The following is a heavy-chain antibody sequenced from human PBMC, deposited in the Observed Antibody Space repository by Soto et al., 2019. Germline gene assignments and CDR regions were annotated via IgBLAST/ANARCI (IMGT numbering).Heavy chain of an antibody. CDR3: ARDFAAINSKYYDYVWGSYRLNSYYFDY. J-gene: IGHJ4*02. D-gene: IGHD3-16*02. CDR2: INWNGGST. V-gene: IGHV3-20*04. CDR1: GFTFDDYG. Sequence: EVQLVESGGGVVRPGGSLRLSCAASGFTFDDYGMSWVRQAPGKGLEWVSGINWNGGSTGYADSVKGRFTISRDNAKNSLYLQMNSLRAEVTALYYCARDFAAINSKYYDYVWGSYRLNSYYFDYWGQGTLVTVSS.